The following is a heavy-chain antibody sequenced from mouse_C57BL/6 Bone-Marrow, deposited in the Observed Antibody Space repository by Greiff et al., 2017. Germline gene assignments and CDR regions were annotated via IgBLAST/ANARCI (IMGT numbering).Heavy chain of an antibody. J-gene: IGHJ1*03. Sequence: QVQLQQSGAELARPGASVKLSCKASGYTFTSYGISWVKQRTGPGLEWIGEIYPRSGNTFYNEKFKGTATLTADKSSSTAYMELRSLTSEDSAVYFCARGDYLGWYFDVWGTGTTVTVSS. D-gene: IGHD5-5*01. CDR1: GYTFTSYG. V-gene: IGHV1-81*01. CDR2: IYPRSGNT. CDR3: ARGDYLGWYFDV.